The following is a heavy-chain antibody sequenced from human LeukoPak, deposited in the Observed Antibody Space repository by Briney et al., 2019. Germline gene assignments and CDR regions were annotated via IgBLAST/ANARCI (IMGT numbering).Heavy chain of an antibody. CDR1: GGSISSSSW. CDR2: IYHGGST. V-gene: IGHV4-4*02. J-gene: IGHJ4*02. CDR3: PRHSLNSGWRHIHY. Sequence: SGTLSLTCAVSGGSISSSSWWRWVRQPPGKGLEWIGEIYHGGSTYYNPSLKSRVTISVDTSKNQFSLKLSSVTAADTAVYNCPRHSLNSGWRHIHYWGQGTLVTVSS. D-gene: IGHD6-19*01.